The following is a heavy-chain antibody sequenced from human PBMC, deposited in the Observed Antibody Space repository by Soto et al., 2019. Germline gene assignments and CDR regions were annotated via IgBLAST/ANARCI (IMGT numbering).Heavy chain of an antibody. V-gene: IGHV1-3*01. D-gene: IGHD4-17*01. CDR1: GYTFTSYA. CDR2: INAGNGNT. J-gene: IGHJ1*01. Sequence: QVQLVQSGAEVKKPGASVKVSCKASGYTFTSYAMHWVRQAPGQRLEWMGWINAGNGNTKYSQKFQGRVTITRDTSASTAYMELSSLRSEDTAVYYCARATLRLREYFQHWGQGTLVTVSS. CDR3: ARATLRLREYFQH.